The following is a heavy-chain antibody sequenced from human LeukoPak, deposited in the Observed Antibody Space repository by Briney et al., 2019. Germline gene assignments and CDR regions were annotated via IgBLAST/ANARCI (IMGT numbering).Heavy chain of an antibody. CDR1: GFTFSSYG. CDR2: ISGSGGST. V-gene: IGHV3-23*01. CDR3: AKDLSSGSRRAY. Sequence: PGGTLRLSCAASGFTFSSYGMSWVRQAPGKGLEWVSAISGSGGSTYYADSVKGRFTISRDNSKNTLYLQMNSLRAEDTGVYYCAKDLSSGSRRAYWGLGTLVTVSS. D-gene: IGHD6-19*01. J-gene: IGHJ4*02.